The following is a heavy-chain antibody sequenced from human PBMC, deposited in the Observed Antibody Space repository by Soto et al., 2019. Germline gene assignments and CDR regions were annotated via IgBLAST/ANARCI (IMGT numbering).Heavy chain of an antibody. CDR1: GFTFSNSA. V-gene: IGHV3-23*01. D-gene: IGHD2-21*01. CDR2: IRDSDSGDST. Sequence: LRLSCAASGFTFSNSAMTWVRQAPAKGLEWVSTIRDSDSGDSTFYADSVKGRFTISRDDSKNTLYLQMSSLRAEDTAMYYCAKVRVGIDVDFDYWGQGALVTVSS. CDR3: AKVRVGIDVDFDY. J-gene: IGHJ4*02.